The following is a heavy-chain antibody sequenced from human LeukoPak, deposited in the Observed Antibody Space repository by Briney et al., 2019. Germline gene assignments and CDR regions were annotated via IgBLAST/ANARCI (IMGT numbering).Heavy chain of an antibody. D-gene: IGHD6-13*01. CDR1: GGSFSGYY. J-gene: IGHJ2*01. V-gene: IGHV4-34*01. CDR3: ASLYSSSWYSYYGYWYFDL. CDR2: INHSGST. Sequence: ASETLSLTCAVYGGSFSGYYWSWIRQPPGKGLEWIGEINHSGSTNYNPSLKSRVTISVDKSKNQFSLKLSSVTAADTAVYYCASLYSSSWYSYYGYWYFDLWGRGTLVTVSS.